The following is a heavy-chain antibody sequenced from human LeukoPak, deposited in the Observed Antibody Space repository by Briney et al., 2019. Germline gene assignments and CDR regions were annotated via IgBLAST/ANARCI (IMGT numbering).Heavy chain of an antibody. CDR2: INGDGRNI. Sequence: PGGSLRLSCVASGFTFSSYWMQWVRQDPRKGLVWVSRINGDGRNIDYADSVRGRFTISRDNAKNTLYLQMNTLRVEDTAVYCCTRDLMDYDLSTGLHHYYMDVWGQGTTVTVSS. V-gene: IGHV3-74*01. J-gene: IGHJ6*02. CDR1: GFTFSSYW. D-gene: IGHD3-9*01. CDR3: TRDLMDYDLSTGLHHYYMDV.